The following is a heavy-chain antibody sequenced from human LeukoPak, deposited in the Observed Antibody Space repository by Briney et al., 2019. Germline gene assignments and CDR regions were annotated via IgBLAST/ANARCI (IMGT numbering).Heavy chain of an antibody. D-gene: IGHD2-2*01. CDR1: GFTFSSYS. Sequence: PGGSLRLSYAASGFTFSSYSMNWVRLAPGKGLEWGSCIRSSGWTTFYADSVKGRFTISRDNAKNSLYLQMNSLRAEDTAVYYCASGGCSSTSCYFDYWGQGTLVTVSS. J-gene: IGHJ4*02. CDR3: ASGGCSSTSCYFDY. CDR2: IRSSGWTT. V-gene: IGHV3-48*01.